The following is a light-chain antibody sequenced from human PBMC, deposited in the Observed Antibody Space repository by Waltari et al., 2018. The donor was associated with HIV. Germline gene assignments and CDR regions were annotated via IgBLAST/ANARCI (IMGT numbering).Light chain of an antibody. V-gene: IGLV2-8*01. J-gene: IGLJ3*02. CDR3: SSYVGSNRM. CDR2: EVN. CDR1: SSDVGDYNY. Sequence: QSALTQPPSASGSPGQSVTISCTGISSDVGDYNYVSWYQQYPGKAPQLMIYEVNKRPSGVPDRFSGSKSGNTASLTVSGLQAEDEADYYCSSYVGSNRMFGGGTKLTVL.